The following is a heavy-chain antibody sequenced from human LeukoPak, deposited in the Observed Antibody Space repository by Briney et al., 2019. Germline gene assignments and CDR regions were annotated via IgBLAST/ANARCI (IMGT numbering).Heavy chain of an antibody. J-gene: IGHJ4*02. CDR2: IRQDGNKI. Sequence: GGSLRLSCAASGFIFSTYWMSWVRQAPGKGLEWVANIRQDGNKIYYVDSVKGRFTISRDNAKNSLYLQMNSLRAEDTAVYYCAREPAGLHPWGQGTLVTVSS. D-gene: IGHD6-13*01. CDR3: AREPAGLHP. CDR1: GFIFSTYW. V-gene: IGHV3-7*01.